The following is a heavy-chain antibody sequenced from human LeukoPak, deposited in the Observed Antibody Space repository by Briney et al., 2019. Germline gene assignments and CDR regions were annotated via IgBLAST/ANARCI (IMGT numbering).Heavy chain of an antibody. CDR1: RGSVSSYY. D-gene: IGHD6-19*01. J-gene: IGHJ4*02. CDR2: IYTSGST. Sequence: PSETLSLTCTPSRGSVSSYYWSWIRQPAGKGLEWIGRIYTSGSTNYNPSLKSRVTMSVDTSKNQFSLKLSSVTAADTAVYYCAMAAYSSGWYSDYWGQGTLVTVSS. CDR3: AMAAYSSGWYSDY. V-gene: IGHV4-4*07.